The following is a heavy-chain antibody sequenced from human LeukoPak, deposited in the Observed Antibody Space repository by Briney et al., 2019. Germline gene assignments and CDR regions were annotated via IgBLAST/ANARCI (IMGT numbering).Heavy chain of an antibody. V-gene: IGHV4-39*01. J-gene: IGHJ3*02. CDR1: GGSISSSSYY. Sequence: SETLSLTCTVSGGSISSSSYYWGWIRQPPGKGLEWIGSIYYSGSTYYNPSLKSRVTISVDMSKNQFSLKLSSVTAADTAVYYCASAGYSSSWYTDAFGIWGQGTMVTVSS. CDR3: ASAGYSSSWYTDAFGI. D-gene: IGHD6-13*01. CDR2: IYYSGST.